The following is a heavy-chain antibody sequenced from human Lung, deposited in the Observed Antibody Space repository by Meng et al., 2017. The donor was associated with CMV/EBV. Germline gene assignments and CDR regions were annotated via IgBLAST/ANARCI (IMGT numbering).Heavy chain of an antibody. CDR3: TKYSPLLWYFDL. V-gene: IGHV3-73*01. CDR2: IRSKDNSYAT. Sequence: ASGFTFSGSAMHWVRQASGKGLEWVGRIRSKDNSYATAYAASVKGRFTISRDDSKNTADLQMNSLKTEDTAVYYCTKYSPLLWYFDLWGRGTLVTVSS. CDR1: GFTFSGSA. D-gene: IGHD4-11*01. J-gene: IGHJ2*01.